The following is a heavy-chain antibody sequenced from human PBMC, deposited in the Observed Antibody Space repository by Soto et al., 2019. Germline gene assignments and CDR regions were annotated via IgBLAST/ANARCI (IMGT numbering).Heavy chain of an antibody. Sequence: PSETLSLTCTVTGGNISSGGDYWGWVRQTPGKGLEWVGTISYSGSTYYNPSLMSRVTISVDTSKKQFSLRLISVTAADTAVYYCARGLSSSAYLDYWGQGTLVTVSS. CDR1: GGNISSGGDY. J-gene: IGHJ4*02. CDR2: ISYSGST. CDR3: ARGLSSSAYLDY. V-gene: IGHV4-39*01. D-gene: IGHD6-19*01.